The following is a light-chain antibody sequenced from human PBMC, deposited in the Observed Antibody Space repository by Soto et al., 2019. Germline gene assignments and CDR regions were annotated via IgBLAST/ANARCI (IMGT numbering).Light chain of an antibody. CDR1: QGIVVY. Sequence: DIQMNQSPYSLSASLGDRVTITYRASQGIVVYFSCFQQKPGKVPRLLIYAASALQSGFPSRFSGGGSGPDFTLTINSLQPEDVATYYCQKYNSAALPFGGGTQVEIK. V-gene: IGKV1-27*01. J-gene: IGKJ4*01. CDR3: QKYNSAALP. CDR2: AAS.